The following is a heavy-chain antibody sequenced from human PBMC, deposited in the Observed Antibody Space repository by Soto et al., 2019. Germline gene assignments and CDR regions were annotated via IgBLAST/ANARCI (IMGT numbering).Heavy chain of an antibody. D-gene: IGHD1-1*01. V-gene: IGHV3-53*01. Sequence: DVQLVESGGGLIQPGESLRLSCAASGFTISGKKYVAWVRQAPGMGLEWVSALYDLDGSFYAASVKGRFTTSSDSSKTTVYLRMNDLRPDDTAVYYCATWHEREHAYDVWGQGTTVTVSS. J-gene: IGHJ3*01. CDR2: LYDLDGS. CDR3: ATWHEREHAYDV. CDR1: GFTISGKKY.